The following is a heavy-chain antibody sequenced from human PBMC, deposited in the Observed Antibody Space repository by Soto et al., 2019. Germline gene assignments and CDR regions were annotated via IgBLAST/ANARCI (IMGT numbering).Heavy chain of an antibody. D-gene: IGHD6-13*01. J-gene: IGHJ5*02. CDR2: ISAYNGNT. CDR3: ARALAAAGSFDP. CDR1: GYTFTSYG. V-gene: IGHV1-18*01. Sequence: ASVKVSCKASGYTFTSYGISWVRQAPGQGLEWMGWISAYNGNTNYAQKLQGRVTMTTDPSTSTAYMELRSLRSDDTAVYYCARALAAAGSFDPWGQGTLVTVSS.